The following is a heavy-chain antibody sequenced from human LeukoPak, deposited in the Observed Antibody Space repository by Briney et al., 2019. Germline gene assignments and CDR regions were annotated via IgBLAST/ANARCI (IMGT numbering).Heavy chain of an antibody. Sequence: GGSLRLSCAASGFTFSNAWMSWVRQAPGKGLEWVGRIKSKTDGGTTDYAAPVKGRFTISRDDSKSTLYLQMNSLKTEDTAVYYCTTDRTTPPDIVVVPAAIDYYYYYMDVWGKGTTVTVSS. CDR2: IKSKTDGGTT. D-gene: IGHD2-2*02. CDR3: TTDRTTPPDIVVVPAAIDYYYYYMDV. J-gene: IGHJ6*03. CDR1: GFTFSNAW. V-gene: IGHV3-15*01.